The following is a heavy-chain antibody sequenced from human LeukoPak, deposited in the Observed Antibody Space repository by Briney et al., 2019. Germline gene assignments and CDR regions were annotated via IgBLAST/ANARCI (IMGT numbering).Heavy chain of an antibody. CDR2: ISGSGGST. CDR1: GFTFSSYA. D-gene: IGHD1-26*01. V-gene: IGHV3-23*01. Sequence: GGSLRLSCAASGFTFSSYAMSWVRQAPGKGLEWVSAISGSGGSTYYADSVKGRFTTSRDNSKNTLYLQMNSLRAEDTAVYYCAKWYSGSYVNLQTYYFDYWGQGTLVTVSS. J-gene: IGHJ4*02. CDR3: AKWYSGSYVNLQTYYFDY.